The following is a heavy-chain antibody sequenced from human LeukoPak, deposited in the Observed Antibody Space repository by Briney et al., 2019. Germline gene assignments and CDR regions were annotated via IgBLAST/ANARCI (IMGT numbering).Heavy chain of an antibody. CDR2: IYYSGST. D-gene: IGHD3-22*01. CDR1: GGSISSGGYS. V-gene: IGHV4-31*03. Sequence: SETLSLTCTVSGGSISSGGYSWSWIRQHPGKGLEWIGYIYYSGSTYYNPSLKSRVTISVDTSKNQFSLKLSSVTAADTAVYYCARERLRLAYYYDSSGQPFPPAFDIWGQGTMVTVSS. CDR3: ARERLRLAYYYDSSGQPFPPAFDI. J-gene: IGHJ3*02.